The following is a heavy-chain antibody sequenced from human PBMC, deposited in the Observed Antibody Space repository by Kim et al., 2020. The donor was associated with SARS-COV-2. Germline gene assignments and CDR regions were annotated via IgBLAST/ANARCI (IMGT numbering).Heavy chain of an antibody. Sequence: KSDGGTTGYGATVKGRFTISRDDSKDTLYLQMDGLRNEDTAVYYCSADLDDWGQGTLVTVSS. J-gene: IGHJ4*02. CDR3: SADLDD. V-gene: IGHV3-15*01. CDR2: KSDGGTT.